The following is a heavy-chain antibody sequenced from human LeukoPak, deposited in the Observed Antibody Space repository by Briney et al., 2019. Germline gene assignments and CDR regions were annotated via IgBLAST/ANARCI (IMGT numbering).Heavy chain of an antibody. J-gene: IGHJ4*02. V-gene: IGHV3-7*01. Sequence: PGGSLRLSCAASGFTFSSHWMSWVRQAPGKGLEWVANIKQDGSEKYYVDSVKGRFTISRDNAKNSLYLQMNSLRAEDTAVYYCARDLSLRGFWVYWGQGTLVTVSS. CDR1: GFTFSSHW. D-gene: IGHD3-3*01. CDR3: ARDLSLRGFWVY. CDR2: IKQDGSEK.